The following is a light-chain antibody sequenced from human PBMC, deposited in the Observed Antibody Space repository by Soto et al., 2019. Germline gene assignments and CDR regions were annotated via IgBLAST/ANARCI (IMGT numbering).Light chain of an antibody. J-gene: IGKJ4*01. CDR1: QSVSSSY. CDR3: QQYGSSPLT. V-gene: IGKV3D-20*01. CDR2: DAS. Sequence: EIVLTQSPATLSLSPGERATLSCGAIQSVSSSYLAWYQQKPGLAPRLLIYDASSRATGIPDRFSGSGSGTDFTLTISRLEPEDFAVYYCQQYGSSPLTFGGGTKV.